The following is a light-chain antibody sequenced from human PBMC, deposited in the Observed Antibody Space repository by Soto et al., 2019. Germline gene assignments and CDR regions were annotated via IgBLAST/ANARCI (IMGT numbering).Light chain of an antibody. CDR2: DVG. CDR3: CSYAGRYV. CDR1: SSDVGAYNY. J-gene: IGLJ1*01. Sequence: QSVLTQPPSVSGSPGQSVTISCTGTSSDVGAYNYVSWYQQHPGKAPKLMIYDVGKRPSGVPDRFSGSKSGNTASLTISGLQAEDEADYYCCSYAGRYVFGTGTKVTVL. V-gene: IGLV2-11*01.